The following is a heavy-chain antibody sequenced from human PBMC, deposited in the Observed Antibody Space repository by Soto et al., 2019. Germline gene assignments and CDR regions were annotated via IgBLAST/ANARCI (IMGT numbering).Heavy chain of an antibody. J-gene: IGHJ4*02. Sequence: QVQLQESGPGLVKPSQTLSLTCTVSGGSISSGDYYWSLIRQPPGKGLEWIGYIYYSGSTYYNPSLKSRVTISVDTSKNQFSLKLSSVTAADTAVYYCAREPHYYDSSGYYFADDYWGQGTLVTVSS. CDR2: IYYSGST. D-gene: IGHD3-22*01. V-gene: IGHV4-30-4*01. CDR1: GGSISSGDYY. CDR3: AREPHYYDSSGYYFADDY.